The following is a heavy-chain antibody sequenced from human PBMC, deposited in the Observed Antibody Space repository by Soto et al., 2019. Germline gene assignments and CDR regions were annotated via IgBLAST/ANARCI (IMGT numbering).Heavy chain of an antibody. CDR2: INHSGST. CDR3: AEGNYYDSSGTDYYYYYGMDV. CDR1: GGSLSGYY. J-gene: IGHJ6*02. Sequence: SETLSLTCAVYGGSLSGYYWSWIRQPPGKGLEWIGEINHSGSTNYNPSLKSRVTISVDTSKNQFSLKLSSVTAADTDVYYCAEGNYYDSSGTDYYYYYGMDVWGQGTTVTVSS. D-gene: IGHD3-22*01. V-gene: IGHV4-34*01.